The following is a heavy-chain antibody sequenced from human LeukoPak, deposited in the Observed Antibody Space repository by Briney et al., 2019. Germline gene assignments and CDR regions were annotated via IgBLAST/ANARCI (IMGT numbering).Heavy chain of an antibody. CDR1: GGSISSYY. J-gene: IGHJ6*02. Sequence: TSETLSLTCTVSGGSISSYYWSWIRQPPGKGLEWIGYIYYSGSTNYNPSLKSRVTIPVDTSKNQFSLKLSSVTAADTAVYYCAREGDGTYYYDSSGFSDGMDVWGQGTTVTVSS. CDR2: IYYSGST. V-gene: IGHV4-59*01. CDR3: AREGDGTYYYDSSGFSDGMDV. D-gene: IGHD3-22*01.